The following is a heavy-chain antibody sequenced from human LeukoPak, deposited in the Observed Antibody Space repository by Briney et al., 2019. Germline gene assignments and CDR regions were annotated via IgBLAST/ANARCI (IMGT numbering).Heavy chain of an antibody. CDR3: TRGFTGYEY. CDR1: GFTFSTYW. V-gene: IGHV3-74*01. J-gene: IGHJ4*02. Sequence: GGSLRLSCAASGFTFSTYWMHWVRQAPGKGLVWVSRIHSDGSITGYANSVKGRFTISRDNAKNTLYLQMNSLRAEDTAVYYCTRGFTGYEYWGQGTLVTVSS. D-gene: IGHD5-12*01. CDR2: IHSDGSIT.